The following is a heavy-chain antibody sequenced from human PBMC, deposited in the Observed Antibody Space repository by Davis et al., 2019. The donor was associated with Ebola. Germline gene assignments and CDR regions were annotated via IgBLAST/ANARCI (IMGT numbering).Heavy chain of an antibody. CDR3: ASRVATTPNDAFDI. J-gene: IGHJ3*02. Sequence: PGGSLRLSCKGSGYSFTSYWIGWVRQMPGKGLEWMGIIYPGDSDTRYSPSFQGQVTISADKSISTAYLQWSSLKASDTAMYYCASRVATTPNDAFDIWGQGTMVTVSS. CDR1: GYSFTSYW. V-gene: IGHV5-51*01. D-gene: IGHD5-12*01. CDR2: IYPGDSDT.